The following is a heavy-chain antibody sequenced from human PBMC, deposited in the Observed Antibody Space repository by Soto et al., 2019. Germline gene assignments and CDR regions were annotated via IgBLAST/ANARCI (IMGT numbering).Heavy chain of an antibody. Sequence: GGSLRLSCVTSGFTFSMNTMKWVRQAPGKGLEWVASITSSGSYVYYADSVKGRFSASRDNAKNSLSLQMDSLRPDDTAIYFCVKDEGIEAMDVWGQGTTVTVSS. J-gene: IGHJ6*02. V-gene: IGHV3-21*01. CDR3: VKDEGIEAMDV. D-gene: IGHD3-3*02. CDR1: GFTFSMNT. CDR2: ITSSGSYV.